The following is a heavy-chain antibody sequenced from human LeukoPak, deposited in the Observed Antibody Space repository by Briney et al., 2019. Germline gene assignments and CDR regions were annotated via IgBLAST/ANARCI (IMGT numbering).Heavy chain of an antibody. CDR1: GYTFTSYG. V-gene: IGHV1-18*01. J-gene: IGHJ4*02. Sequence: ASVKVSCKASGYTFTSYGTSWVRQAPGQGLEWMGWISAYNGNTNYAQKLQGRVTMTTDTSTSTAYMELRSLRSDDTAVYYCARETYSSGWLPSDYWGQGTLVTVSS. CDR2: ISAYNGNT. CDR3: ARETYSSGWLPSDY. D-gene: IGHD6-19*01.